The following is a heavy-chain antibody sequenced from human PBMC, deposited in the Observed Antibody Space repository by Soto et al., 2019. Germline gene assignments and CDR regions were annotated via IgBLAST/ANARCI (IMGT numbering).Heavy chain of an antibody. CDR2: INHSGST. CDR1: GGSFSGYY. D-gene: IGHD3-22*01. J-gene: IGHJ6*02. Sequence: NPSETLSLTCAVYGGSFSGYYWSWIGQPPGKGLEWIGEINHSGSTNYNPSLKSRVTISVDTSKNQFSLKLSSVTAADTAVYYCARVDYYDSSGYYYVHYYYYGMDVWGQGTTVTVSS. CDR3: ARVDYYDSSGYYYVHYYYYGMDV. V-gene: IGHV4-34*01.